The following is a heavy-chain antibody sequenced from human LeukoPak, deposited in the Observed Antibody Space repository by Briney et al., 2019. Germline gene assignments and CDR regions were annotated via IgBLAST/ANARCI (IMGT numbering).Heavy chain of an antibody. CDR2: IYYGGNT. V-gene: IGHV4-59*08. CDR1: GGSISSYY. J-gene: IGHJ4*02. CDR3: ARTPITTAGMLDN. Sequence: SETLSLTCTVSGGSISSYYWRWIRQPPGKGLEWIGYIYYGGNTNYNPSLKSRVTISIDTSNNQFSLKLTSVTAADTAVYYCARTPITTAGMLDNGAQGTLVTVSP. D-gene: IGHD6-13*01.